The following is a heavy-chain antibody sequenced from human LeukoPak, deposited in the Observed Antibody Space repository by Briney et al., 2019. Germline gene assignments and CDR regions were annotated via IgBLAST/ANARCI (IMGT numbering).Heavy chain of an antibody. J-gene: IGHJ6*04. V-gene: IGHV4-59*01. Sequence: SETLSLTCTVSGGSISGYYWSWIRQPPGKGLEWIGYIYYSGSTNYNPSLKSRVTISVDTSKNQFSLKLSSVTAADTAVYYCARERGPYDILTGYGMDVWGKGTTVTVSS. D-gene: IGHD3-9*01. CDR3: ARERGPYDILTGYGMDV. CDR2: IYYSGST. CDR1: GGSISGYY.